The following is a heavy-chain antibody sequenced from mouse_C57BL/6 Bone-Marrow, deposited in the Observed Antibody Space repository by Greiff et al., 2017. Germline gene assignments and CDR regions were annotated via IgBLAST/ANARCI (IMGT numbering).Heavy chain of an antibody. CDR1: GYTFTSYW. CDR2: IDPSDSYT. V-gene: IGHV1-50*01. Sequence: VQLQQPGAELVTPGASVKLSCKASGYTFTSYWMQWVKQRPGQGLEWIGEIDPSDSYTNYNQKFKGKATLTVDTSSSTAYMQLSSLTSEASAVYYCARKLRLDYWGQGTTLTVSS. CDR3: ARKLRLDY. J-gene: IGHJ2*01. D-gene: IGHD2-4*01.